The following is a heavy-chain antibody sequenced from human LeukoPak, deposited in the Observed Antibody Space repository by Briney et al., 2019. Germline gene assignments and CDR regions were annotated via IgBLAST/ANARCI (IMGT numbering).Heavy chain of an antibody. CDR1: GYTFTDYY. V-gene: IGHV1-69*13. D-gene: IGHD3-22*01. J-gene: IGHJ4*02. CDR2: IIPIFGTA. Sequence: SVKVSFKASGYTFTDYYIHWVRQAPGQGLEWMGGIIPIFGTANYAQKFQGRVTITADESTSTAYMELSSLRSEDTAVYYCARGHTYYYDSSGYEYFDYWGQGTLVTVSS. CDR3: ARGHTYYYDSSGYEYFDY.